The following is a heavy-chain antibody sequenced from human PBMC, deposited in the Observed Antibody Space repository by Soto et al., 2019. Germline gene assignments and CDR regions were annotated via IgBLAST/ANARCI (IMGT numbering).Heavy chain of an antibody. D-gene: IGHD5-18*01. CDR2: IIPIFGTA. Sequence: GASVNVSCKSSGGTFSSYSISWVRQAPGQGLEWMGGIIPIFGTANYAQKFQGRVTITADESTSTAYMELSSLRSEDTAVYYCARVHTAMAIDYWGQGTLVTVSS. CDR3: ARVHTAMAIDY. CDR1: GGTFSSYS. V-gene: IGHV1-69*13. J-gene: IGHJ4*02.